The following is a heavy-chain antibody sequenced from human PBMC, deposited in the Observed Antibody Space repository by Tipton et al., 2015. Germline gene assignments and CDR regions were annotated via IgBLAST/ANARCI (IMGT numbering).Heavy chain of an antibody. Sequence: QLVQSGGGLVQPGGSLRLSCAASGFTFSRYEMNWVRQAPGKGLEWVSYISSSGSTIYYADSVKGRFSISRDNAKKPLYLQMNSLRADDAAVYYCAKGGESSGYDLFDYWCQGTLVTVSS. V-gene: IGHV3-48*03. CDR2: ISSSGSTI. CDR3: AKGGESSGYDLFDY. J-gene: IGHJ4*02. D-gene: IGHD5-12*01. CDR1: GFTFSRYE.